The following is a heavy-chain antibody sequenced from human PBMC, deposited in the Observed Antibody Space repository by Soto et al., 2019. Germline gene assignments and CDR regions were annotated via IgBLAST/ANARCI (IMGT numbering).Heavy chain of an antibody. Sequence: GGALRLSCAASGFTFSIYAMNWIRQAPGQGLECVSGSHRAGGARYYADCVKGRFTISRDNSKNRLYLQMNSLKDEDTAVYYCARCGVAVLDNDYWCQGT. CDR3: ARCGVAVLDNDY. D-gene: IGHD1-26*01. V-gene: IGHV3-23*01. CDR1: GFTFSIYA. CDR2: SHRAGGAR. J-gene: IGHJ4*02.